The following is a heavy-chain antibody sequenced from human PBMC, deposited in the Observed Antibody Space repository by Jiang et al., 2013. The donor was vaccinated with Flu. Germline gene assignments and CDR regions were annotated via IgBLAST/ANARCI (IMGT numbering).Heavy chain of an antibody. J-gene: IGHJ3*02. CDR2: INPSGGST. CDR3: ASCSYEGDAFDI. D-gene: IGHD3-16*01. V-gene: IGHV1-46*03. CDR1: GYTFTSYY. Sequence: QLLESGAEVKKPGASVKVSCKASGYTFTSYYMHWVRQAPGQGLEWMGIINPSGGSTSYAQKFQGRVTMTRDTSTSTVYMEPSSLRSEDTAVYYCASCSYEGDAFDIWGQGTMVTVSS.